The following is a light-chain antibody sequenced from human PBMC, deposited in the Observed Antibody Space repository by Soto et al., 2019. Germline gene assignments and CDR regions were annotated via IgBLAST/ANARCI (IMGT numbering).Light chain of an antibody. CDR2: GAS. CDR3: QQYNKWLQT. J-gene: IGKJ1*01. Sequence: EIVLTQSPVTLSVSPGERATLSCRASQSVSTNLAWYQQKPGQAPRLLIYGASSRATGIPVRFSGSGSGTQFTLTITSLQPEEVAVYYCQQYNKWLQTFGQGTKVEI. V-gene: IGKV3-15*01. CDR1: QSVSTN.